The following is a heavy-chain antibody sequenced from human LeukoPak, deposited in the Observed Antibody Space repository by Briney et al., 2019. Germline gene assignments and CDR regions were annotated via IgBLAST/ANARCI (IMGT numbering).Heavy chain of an antibody. V-gene: IGHV1-69*01. Sequence: GSSVKVSCKASGGTFSSYAISWVRQAPGQGLEWMGGIIPIFGTANYAQKFQGRVTITADESTSTAYMELRSLRSDDTAVYYCARGSGYYTAFDYWGQGTLVTVSS. J-gene: IGHJ4*02. D-gene: IGHD3-3*01. CDR3: ARGSGYYTAFDY. CDR2: IIPIFGTA. CDR1: GGTFSSYA.